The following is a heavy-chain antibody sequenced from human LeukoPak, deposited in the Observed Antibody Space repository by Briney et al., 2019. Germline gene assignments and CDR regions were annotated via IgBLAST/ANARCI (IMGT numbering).Heavy chain of an antibody. CDR1: GYTFTSYG. J-gene: IGHJ6*02. CDR3: ASDESRGVQLWSSYGMDV. CDR2: ISAYNGNT. Sequence: ASVKVPCTASGYTFTSYGISWVRQAPGQGLEWMGWISAYNGNTNYAQKLQGRVTMTTDTSTSTAYMELRSLRSEDTAVYYCASDESRGVQLWSSYGMDVWGQGTTVTVSS. V-gene: IGHV1-18*01. D-gene: IGHD5-18*01.